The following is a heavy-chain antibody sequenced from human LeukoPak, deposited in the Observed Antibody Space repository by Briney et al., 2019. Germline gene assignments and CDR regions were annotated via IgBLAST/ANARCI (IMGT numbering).Heavy chain of an antibody. CDR2: IKQDGTEK. V-gene: IGHV3-7*03. Sequence: GGSLRLSCAASGFTFSSYWMSWVRQAPGKGLEWVANIKQDGTEKYYVDSVKGRFTISRDNAKNSLYLQMNSLRPDDTAIYYCVTTTSAYDIWGQGTLVTVSS. CDR1: GFTFSSYW. CDR3: VTTTSAYDI. D-gene: IGHD1-1*01. J-gene: IGHJ3*02.